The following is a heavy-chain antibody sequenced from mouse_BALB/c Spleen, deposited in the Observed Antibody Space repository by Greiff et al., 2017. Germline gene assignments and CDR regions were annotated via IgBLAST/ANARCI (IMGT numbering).Heavy chain of an antibody. CDR1: GFNIKDTY. Sequence: EVKLMESGAELVKPGASVKLSCTASGFNIKDTYMHWVKQRPEQGLEWIGRIDPANGNTKYDPKFQGKATITADTSSNTAYLQLSSLTSEDTAVYYCATITTDWFAYWGQGTLVTVSA. CDR2: IDPANGNT. D-gene: IGHD1-1*01. J-gene: IGHJ3*01. V-gene: IGHV14-3*02. CDR3: ATITTDWFAY.